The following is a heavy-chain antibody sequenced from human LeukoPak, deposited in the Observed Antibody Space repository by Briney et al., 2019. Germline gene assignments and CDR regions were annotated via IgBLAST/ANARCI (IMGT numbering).Heavy chain of an antibody. CDR2: IYHSGII. CDR3: ARVRYCSGGSCYHVWFDP. V-gene: IGHV4-59*12. Sequence: SETLSLTCNVSGDSMSIYYWSWIRQPPGKGLEWIGYIYHSGIINYDPSLKSRVTISVDTSKNQFSLKLSSVTAADTAVYYCARVRYCSGGSCYHVWFDPWGQGTLVTVSS. D-gene: IGHD2-15*01. J-gene: IGHJ5*02. CDR1: GDSMSIYY.